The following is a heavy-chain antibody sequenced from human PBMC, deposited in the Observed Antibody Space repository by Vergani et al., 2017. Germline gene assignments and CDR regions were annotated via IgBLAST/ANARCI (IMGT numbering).Heavy chain of an antibody. CDR1: GGTFSSYA. D-gene: IGHD2-2*01. CDR3: AKGGDIVVVPAAKYYYYYMDV. V-gene: IGHV1-69*01. CDR2: IIPIFGTA. Sequence: QVQLVQSGAEVKKPGSSVKVSCKASGGTFSSYAISWVRQAPGQGLEWMGGIIPIFGTANYAQKFQGRVTITADESTSTAYMELSSLRSEDTAVYYCAKGGDIVVVPAAKYYYYYMDVWGKGTTVTVS. J-gene: IGHJ6*03.